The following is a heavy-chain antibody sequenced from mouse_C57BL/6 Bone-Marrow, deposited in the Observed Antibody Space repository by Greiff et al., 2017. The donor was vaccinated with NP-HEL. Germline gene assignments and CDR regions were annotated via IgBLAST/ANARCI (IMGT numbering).Heavy chain of an antibody. D-gene: IGHD1-1*01. V-gene: IGHV5-6*02. J-gene: IGHJ3*01. Sequence: DVMLVESGGDLVKPGGSLKLSCAASGFTFSSYGMSWVRQTPDKRLEWVATISSGGSYTYYPDSVKGRFTISRDNAKNTLYLQMSSLKSEDTAMYYCARQDYYGSSFDYWGQGTLVTVSA. CDR3: ARQDYYGSSFDY. CDR2: ISSGGSYT. CDR1: GFTFSSYG.